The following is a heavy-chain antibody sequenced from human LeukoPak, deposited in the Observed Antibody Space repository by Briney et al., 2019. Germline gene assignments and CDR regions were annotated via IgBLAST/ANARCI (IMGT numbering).Heavy chain of an antibody. CDR1: GFTFSSYA. Sequence: GGSLRLSCAASGFTFSSYAMSWVRQAPGKGLEWVSAISGSGGSTYYADSVKGRFTISRDNSKNTLYLQMNSLRAEDTAVYYCASGGYSSGWYRGYFDYWGQGTLVTVSS. CDR2: ISGSGGST. D-gene: IGHD6-19*01. CDR3: ASGGYSSGWYRGYFDY. V-gene: IGHV3-23*01. J-gene: IGHJ4*02.